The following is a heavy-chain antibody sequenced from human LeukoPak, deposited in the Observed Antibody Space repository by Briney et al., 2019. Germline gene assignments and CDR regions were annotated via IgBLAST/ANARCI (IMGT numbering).Heavy chain of an antibody. J-gene: IGHJ6*02. CDR2: IKQDGSEE. V-gene: IGHV3-7*05. D-gene: IGHD6-6*01. CDR3: ARDPYSSTWSYGMDV. CDR1: GFTFSSYW. Sequence: GGSLRLSCAASGFTFSSYWMSWVRQAPGKGLEWVANIKQDGSEEVYVDSVKGRFTISRDNAKNSLFLQMNTLRAEDTAVYHCARDPYSSTWSYGMDVWGQGTTVTVSS.